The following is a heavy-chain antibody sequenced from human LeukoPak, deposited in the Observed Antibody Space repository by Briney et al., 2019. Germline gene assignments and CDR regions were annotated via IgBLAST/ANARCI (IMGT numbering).Heavy chain of an antibody. D-gene: IGHD3-10*01. Sequence: PGGSLRLSCAASGFTFRSYSMNWVRQAPGKGLEWVSSINSDSNYMYYADSVQGRFTISRDNAKNSLYLQMNSLRAEDTAVYYCAVAYYYGSGDAFDIWGQGTKVTVSS. V-gene: IGHV3-21*01. CDR1: GFTFRSYS. CDR3: AVAYYYGSGDAFDI. J-gene: IGHJ3*02. CDR2: INSDSNYM.